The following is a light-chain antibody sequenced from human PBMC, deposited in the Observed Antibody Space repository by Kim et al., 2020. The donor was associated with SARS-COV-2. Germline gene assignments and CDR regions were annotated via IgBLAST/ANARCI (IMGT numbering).Light chain of an antibody. CDR1: QTVSVW. CDR3: QQYNSNCPYA. J-gene: IGKJ2*01. Sequence: ATVGDRLTITCRASQTVSVWLAWYQQIPGKAPKLLIRDASIVASGVPSRFSGSGSETEFTLTINSLQPEDFATYYCQQYNSNCPYAFGQGTKLEIK. V-gene: IGKV1-5*01. CDR2: DAS.